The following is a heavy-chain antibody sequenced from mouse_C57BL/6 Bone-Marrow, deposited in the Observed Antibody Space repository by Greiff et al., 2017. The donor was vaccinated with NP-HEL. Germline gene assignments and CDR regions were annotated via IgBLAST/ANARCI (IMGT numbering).Heavy chain of an antibody. CDR1: GYTFTGTW. V-gene: IGHV1-9*01. CDR3: ARDYYGSSYFDY. Sequence: QVQLKQSGAELMKPGASVKLSCKATGYTFTGTWIEWVKQRPGQGLEWIGEILPGSGNTYYNERFKGKATFTADTSSNPAYMQLSSLTTEDSAIYYCARDYYGSSYFDYWGQGTTLTVSS. D-gene: IGHD1-1*01. J-gene: IGHJ2*01. CDR2: ILPGSGNT.